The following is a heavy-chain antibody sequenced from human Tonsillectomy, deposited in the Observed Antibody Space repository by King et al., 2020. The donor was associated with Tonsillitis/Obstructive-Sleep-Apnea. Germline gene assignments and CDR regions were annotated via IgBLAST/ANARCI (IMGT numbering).Heavy chain of an antibody. CDR1: GGFIISYY. V-gene: IGHV4-59*01. J-gene: IGHJ3*02. Sequence: QLQESGPRLGKPSETLSITCTVSGGFIISYYWSLIRQPPGKGVEWSGYIDYSRVTNYNPSCTSRVTIAVDTSKNQFSLKLGSVTAAETAVYYCARGIRGDNDAFDIWGQGTMVTVSS. D-gene: IGHD3-10*01. CDR2: IDYSRVT. CDR3: ARGIRGDNDAFDI.